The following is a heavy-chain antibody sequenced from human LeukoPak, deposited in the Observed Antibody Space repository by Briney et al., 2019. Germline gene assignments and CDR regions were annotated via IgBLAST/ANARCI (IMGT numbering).Heavy chain of an antibody. Sequence: GGSLRLSCAASGFTFSSYSMNWVRQAPGKGLEWVSLISDSGGNTYYGDSVKGRFTISRDNSKNTLYLQMNSLRADDTAVYYCAKGIYYYYMDVWGKGTTVTVSS. CDR1: GFTFSSYS. J-gene: IGHJ6*03. V-gene: IGHV3-23*01. CDR3: AKGIYYYYMDV. CDR2: ISDSGGNT.